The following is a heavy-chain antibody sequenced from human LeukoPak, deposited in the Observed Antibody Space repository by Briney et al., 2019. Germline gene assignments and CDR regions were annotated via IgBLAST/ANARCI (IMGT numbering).Heavy chain of an antibody. Sequence: PGGSLRLSCAASGFTFSSYAMSWVRQTPGKGLEWVSAISGSGGSTYYADSVKGRFTISRDSSKNTLYPQMDSLRVEDTAVYYCAKDELRVQWPSGWFDPWGQGTLVTVSS. CDR2: ISGSGGST. V-gene: IGHV3-23*01. CDR1: GFTFSSYA. D-gene: IGHD6-19*01. CDR3: AKDELRVQWPSGWFDP. J-gene: IGHJ5*02.